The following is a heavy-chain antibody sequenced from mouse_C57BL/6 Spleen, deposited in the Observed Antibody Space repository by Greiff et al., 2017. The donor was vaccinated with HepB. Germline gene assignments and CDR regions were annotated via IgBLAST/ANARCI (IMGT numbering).Heavy chain of an antibody. CDR2: IYWDDDK. Sequence: QVTLKVSGPGILQSSQTLSLTCSFSGFSLSTSGMGVSWIRQPSGKGLEWLAHIYWDDDKRYNPSLKSRLTISKDTSRNQVFLKITSVDTADTATYYWSRRADYYGSSNAMDYWGQGTSVTVSS. J-gene: IGHJ4*01. V-gene: IGHV8-12*01. CDR3: SRRADYYGSSNAMDY. CDR1: GFSLSTSGMG. D-gene: IGHD1-1*01.